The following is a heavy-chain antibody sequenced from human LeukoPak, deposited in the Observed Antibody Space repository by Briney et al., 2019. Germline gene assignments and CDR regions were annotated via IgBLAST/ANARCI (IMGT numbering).Heavy chain of an antibody. V-gene: IGHV3-30*18. CDR3: AKDHSTYDFWSGYSAGWFDP. D-gene: IGHD3-3*01. CDR2: ISYDGSNK. CDR1: GFTFSSYG. J-gene: IGHJ5*02. Sequence: GGSLRLSRAASGFTFSSYGMHWVRQAPGKGLEWVAVISYDGSNKYYADSVKGRFTISRDNSKNTLYLQMNSLRAEDTAVYYCAKDHSTYDFWSGYSAGWFDPWGQGTLVTVSS.